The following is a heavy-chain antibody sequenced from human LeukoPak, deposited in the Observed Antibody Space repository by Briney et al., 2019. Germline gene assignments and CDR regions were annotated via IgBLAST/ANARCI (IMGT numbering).Heavy chain of an antibody. Sequence: SQTLSLTCTVSGGSISSGDYYWSWIRQPPGKGLEWIGYIYYSGSTYYNPSLKSRITISVDTSKNQFSLKLSSVTAADTAVYYCARGSDYYGSGSYYNVLDYWGQGTLVTVSS. J-gene: IGHJ4*02. V-gene: IGHV4-30-4*01. CDR2: IYYSGST. D-gene: IGHD3-10*01. CDR1: GGSISSGDYY. CDR3: ARGSDYYGSGSYYNVLDY.